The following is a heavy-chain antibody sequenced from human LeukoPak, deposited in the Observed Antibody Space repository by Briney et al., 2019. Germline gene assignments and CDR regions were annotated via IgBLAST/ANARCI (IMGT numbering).Heavy chain of an antibody. Sequence: PSETLSLTCTVSGGSISSYYWSWIRQPPGKGLEWIGYIYYSGSTNYNPSLKSRVAISVDTSKNQFSLKLSSVTAADTAVYYCARVRYSGRISDPGPFDYWGQGTLVTVSS. V-gene: IGHV4-59*01. CDR2: IYYSGST. D-gene: IGHD1-26*01. CDR1: GGSISSYY. J-gene: IGHJ4*02. CDR3: ARVRYSGRISDPGPFDY.